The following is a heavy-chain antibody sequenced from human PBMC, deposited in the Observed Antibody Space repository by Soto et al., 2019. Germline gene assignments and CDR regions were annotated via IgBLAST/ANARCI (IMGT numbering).Heavy chain of an antibody. CDR2: IYYSGST. D-gene: IGHD2-15*01. CDR1: GVSVSSGSYY. J-gene: IGHJ4*02. CDR3: ARWVEVSLDYFDS. V-gene: IGHV4-61*01. Sequence: ASETLSLTCTVSGVSVSSGSYYWSWIRQTPGKDLEWIGYIYYSGSTNYNPSLKSRVAISVDTSKNQFSLYLNSVTAADTAVYYCARWVEVSLDYFDSWGQGTPVTVSS.